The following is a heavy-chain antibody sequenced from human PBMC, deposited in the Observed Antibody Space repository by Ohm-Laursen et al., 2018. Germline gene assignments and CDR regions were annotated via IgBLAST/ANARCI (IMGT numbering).Heavy chain of an antibody. J-gene: IGHJ4*02. V-gene: IGHV3-11*01. CDR3: ARVWRSGGSLDY. CDR1: GFTFSDYY. Sequence: GSLRLSCTASGFTFSDYYMSWIRQAPGKGLEWVSYISSSGSTIYYADSVRGRFTISRDNAQNSLYLQMNSLRAEDTAVYYCARVWRSGGSLDYWGQGTLVTVSS. CDR2: ISSSGSTI. D-gene: IGHD2-15*01.